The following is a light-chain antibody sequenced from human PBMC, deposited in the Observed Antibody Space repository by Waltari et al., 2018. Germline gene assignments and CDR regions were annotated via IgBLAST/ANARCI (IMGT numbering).Light chain of an antibody. CDR3: CSYAGNFIWV. V-gene: IGLV2-23*02. J-gene: IGLJ3*02. Sequence: QSALTQPASVSGSLGQSFTISCTGTDRDVGTYNLVSWYQQHPGKAPKLLIFDVTARPSGVSTRFSGSKSGNTASLTISGLQAEDEADYYCCSYAGNFIWVFGGGTKLTVL. CDR2: DVT. CDR1: DRDVGTYNL.